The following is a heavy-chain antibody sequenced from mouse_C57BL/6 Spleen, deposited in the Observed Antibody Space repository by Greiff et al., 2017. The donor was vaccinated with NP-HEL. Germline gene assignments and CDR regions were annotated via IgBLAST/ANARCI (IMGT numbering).Heavy chain of an antibody. CDR1: GYSFTGYY. CDR2: INPSTGGT. CDR3: AIYYYGSSYDY. J-gene: IGHJ2*01. V-gene: IGHV1-42*01. D-gene: IGHD1-1*01. Sequence: VHVKQSGPELVKPGASVKISCKASGYSFTGYYMNWVKQSPEKSLEWIGEINPSTGGTTYNQKFKAKATLTVDKSSSTAYMQLKSLTSEDSAVYYCAIYYYGSSYDYWGQGTTLTVSS.